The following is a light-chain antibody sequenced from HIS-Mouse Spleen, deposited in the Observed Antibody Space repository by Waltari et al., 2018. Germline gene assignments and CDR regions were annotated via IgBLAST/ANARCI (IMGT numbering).Light chain of an antibody. J-gene: IGLJ3*02. CDR1: SSDVWSYNL. CDR3: CSYAGSSTWV. Sequence: QSALTQPASVSGSPGQSITISCTGTSSDVWSYNLVSLYQHHPGKAPKLMIYEGSKRPSGVSNRFSGSKSGNTASLTISGLQAEDEADYYCCSYAGSSTWVFGGGTKLTVL. CDR2: EGS. V-gene: IGLV2-23*01.